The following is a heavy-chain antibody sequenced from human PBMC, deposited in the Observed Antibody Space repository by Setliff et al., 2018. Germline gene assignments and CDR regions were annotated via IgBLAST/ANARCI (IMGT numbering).Heavy chain of an antibody. Sequence: SETLSLTCTVSGGSITDENSWWAWIRQPAGKRPEWLGLIYIRGGTDHNPSLKSRVTISLDTSRNQFSLNLTSVTAADTAVYYCAVDHVTNIAESGYGYTRIDPWGQGIPVTVSS. V-gene: IGHV4-61*02. J-gene: IGHJ5*02. CDR3: AVDHVTNIAESGYGYTRIDP. CDR2: IYIRGGT. D-gene: IGHD6-19*01. CDR1: GGSITDENSW.